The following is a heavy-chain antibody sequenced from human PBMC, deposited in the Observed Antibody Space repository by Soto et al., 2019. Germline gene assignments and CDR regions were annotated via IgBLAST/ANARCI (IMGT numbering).Heavy chain of an antibody. CDR2: IIPILGIA. CDR3: ARFRGSYGMDV. J-gene: IGHJ6*02. Sequence: QVQLVQSGAEVKKPGSSVKVSCKGSGGTFSSYTISWVRQAPGQRLEWMGRIIPILGIANHAQKFQGRVTITADKATSTAYMELSSLSAEDTAVYYCARFRGSYGMDVWGQGTTVTVSS. CDR1: GGTFSSYT. V-gene: IGHV1-69*02. D-gene: IGHD3-10*01.